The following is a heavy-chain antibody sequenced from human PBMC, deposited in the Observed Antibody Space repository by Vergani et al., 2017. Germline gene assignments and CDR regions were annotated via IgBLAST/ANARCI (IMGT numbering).Heavy chain of an antibody. D-gene: IGHD6-19*01. CDR2: IHYSENN. J-gene: IGHJ4*01. CDR1: FDSIRNLY. CDR3: ASDTHSGQRADR. Sequence: QVQLQESGPGLVKSSETLSLTCSVSFDSIRNLYCNWIRQPPGKGLEWIGSIHYSENNNYNPSLKTRVTISVDTSKHQFSLTLTSVTAADTAVYYCASDTHSGQRADRWGQGILVTVTS. V-gene: IGHV4-59*11.